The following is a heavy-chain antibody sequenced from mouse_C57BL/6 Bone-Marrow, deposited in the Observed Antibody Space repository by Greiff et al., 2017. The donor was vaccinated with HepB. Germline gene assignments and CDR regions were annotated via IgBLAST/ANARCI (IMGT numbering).Heavy chain of an antibody. V-gene: IGHV1-20*01. J-gene: IGHJ4*01. CDR3: ARNLYGFYAMDY. CDR1: GYSFTGYF. D-gene: IGHD2-2*01. Sequence: VQLQQSGPELVKPGDSVKISCKASGYSFTGYFMNWVMQSHGKSLEWIGRINPYNGDTFYNQKFKGKATLTVDKSSSTAHMELRSLTSEDSAVYYCARNLYGFYAMDYWGQGTSVTVSS. CDR2: INPYNGDT.